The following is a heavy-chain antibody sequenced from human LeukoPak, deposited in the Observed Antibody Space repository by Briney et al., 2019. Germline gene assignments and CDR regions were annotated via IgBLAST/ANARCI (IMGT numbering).Heavy chain of an antibody. V-gene: IGHV3-30*18. CDR3: AKDVAAGSGWFDP. J-gene: IGHJ5*02. CDR2: ISYDGSNK. CDR1: GFTFSSYG. Sequence: GGSLRLSCAASGFTFSSYGMHWVRQAPGKGLEWVAVISYDGSNKYYADSVKGRFTISRDNSKNTLYLQMNSLRAEDTAVYYCAKDVAAGSGWFDPWGQGTQVTVSS. D-gene: IGHD6-13*01.